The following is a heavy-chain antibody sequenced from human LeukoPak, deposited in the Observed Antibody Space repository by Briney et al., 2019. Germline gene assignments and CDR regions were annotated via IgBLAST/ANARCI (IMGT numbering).Heavy chain of an antibody. V-gene: IGHV4-31*02. CDR2: IYYSGST. CDR3: ARGRSYSPFDI. J-gene: IGHJ3*02. CDR1: GFTFSSYA. D-gene: IGHD1-26*01. Sequence: LRLSCAASGFTFSSYAMSWVRQAPGKGLEWIGYIYYSGSTYYNPSLKSRVTISVDTSKNQFSLKLSSVTAADTAVYYCARGRSYSPFDIWGQGTMVTVSS.